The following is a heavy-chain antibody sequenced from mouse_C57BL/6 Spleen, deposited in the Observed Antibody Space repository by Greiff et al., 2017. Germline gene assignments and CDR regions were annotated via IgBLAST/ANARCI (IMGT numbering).Heavy chain of an antibody. CDR3: ARERPEAMDY. V-gene: IGHV1-82*01. CDR2: IYPGDGDT. J-gene: IGHJ4*01. Sequence: QVQLKQSGPELVKPGASVKISCKASGYAFSSSWMNWVKQRPGKGLEWIGRIYPGDGDTNYNGKFKGKATLTADKSSSTAYMQLSSLTSEDSAVYFCARERPEAMDYWGQGTSVTVSS. CDR1: GYAFSSSW.